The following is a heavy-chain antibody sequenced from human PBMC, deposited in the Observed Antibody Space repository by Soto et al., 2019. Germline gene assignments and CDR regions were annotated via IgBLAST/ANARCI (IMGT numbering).Heavy chain of an antibody. CDR1: GGSISSDY. Sequence: QVQLQESGPGLVKPSGTLSLTCTVSGGSISSDYWNWIRQPPGKGLEWIGYIHSGSTNYNASLRSXXTXSXXTSKNQFSLKLSSVTAADTAVYFCARHDGSRSTDYWGQGTLVTVSS. CDR2: IHSGST. CDR3: ARHDGSRSTDY. D-gene: IGHD3-10*01. J-gene: IGHJ4*02. V-gene: IGHV4-59*08.